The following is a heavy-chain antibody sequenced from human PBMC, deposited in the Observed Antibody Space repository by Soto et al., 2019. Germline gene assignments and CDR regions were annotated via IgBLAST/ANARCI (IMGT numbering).Heavy chain of an antibody. CDR1: GGSISSGGYS. J-gene: IGHJ4*02. CDR2: IYHSGST. Sequence: LSVTCAVSGGSISSGGYSWSLIRQPPGKGLERIGYIYHSGSTYYNPSLKSRVTISVDRSKNQFSLKLSSVTAADTAVYYCARGTRLGTRTRGYNWNYDLDSWGQGTLVTVSS. CDR3: ARGTRLGTRTRGYNWNYDLDS. V-gene: IGHV4-30-2*01. D-gene: IGHD1-7*01.